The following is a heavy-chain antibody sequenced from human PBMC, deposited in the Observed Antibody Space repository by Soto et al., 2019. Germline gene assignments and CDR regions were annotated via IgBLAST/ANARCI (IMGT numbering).Heavy chain of an antibody. CDR2: IYHSGST. Sequence: QVQLQESGPGLVKPSGTLSLTCAVSGGSISSSNWWSWVRQPPGKGLEGIGEIYHSGSTNYNPSPISRVTISVDKSKNQFALKLSTVTAADTAVYYCARTSGDVDYWGQGTLVSVSS. CDR1: GGSISSSNW. D-gene: IGHD4-17*01. V-gene: IGHV4-4*02. J-gene: IGHJ4*02. CDR3: ARTSGDVDY.